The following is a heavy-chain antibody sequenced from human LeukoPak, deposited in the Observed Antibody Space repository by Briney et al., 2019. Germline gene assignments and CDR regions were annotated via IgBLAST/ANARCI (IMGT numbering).Heavy chain of an antibody. V-gene: IGHV3-33*01. CDR2: MWPDRIDK. D-gene: IGHD3-10*01. J-gene: IGHJ3*01. CDR3: ARGPYYNPSDAFDL. Sequence: GRALRLSCSASGFFFRNFALQWVGPAPGKGLEGVGIMWPDRIDKYYADSVKGRFTISRDNSRNALYLQMNSLRAEDTAVYYCARGPYYNPSDAFDLWGQGTVVTV. CDR1: GFFFRNFA.